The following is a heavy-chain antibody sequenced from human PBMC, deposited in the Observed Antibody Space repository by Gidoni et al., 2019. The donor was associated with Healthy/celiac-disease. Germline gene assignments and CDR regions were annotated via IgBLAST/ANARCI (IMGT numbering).Heavy chain of an antibody. CDR3: ARDSRIAARPYNWFDP. D-gene: IGHD6-6*01. J-gene: IGHJ5*02. Sequence: AQKFQGRVTMTRDTSISTAYMELSRLRSDDTAVYYCARDSRIAARPYNWFDPWGQGTLVTVSS. V-gene: IGHV1-2*02.